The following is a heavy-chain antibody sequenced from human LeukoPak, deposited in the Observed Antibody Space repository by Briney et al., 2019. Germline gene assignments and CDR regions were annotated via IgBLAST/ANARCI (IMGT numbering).Heavy chain of an antibody. V-gene: IGHV3-7*01. CDR3: ARSGGYGWDY. CDR2: IKPDGSEG. Sequence: GGSLRLSCVASGFTFNNYWMTWVRQAPGKGLEWVANIKPDGSEGYYLDSLKGRFTISRDNAKNSLYLEMTNLRVEDTAVYYCARSGGYGWDYWGQGTLVTVSS. J-gene: IGHJ4*02. D-gene: IGHD5-12*01. CDR1: GFTFNNYW.